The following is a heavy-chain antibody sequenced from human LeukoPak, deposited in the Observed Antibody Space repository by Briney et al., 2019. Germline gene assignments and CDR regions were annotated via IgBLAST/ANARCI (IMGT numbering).Heavy chain of an antibody. J-gene: IGHJ5*02. CDR1: GYSFTSYG. Sequence: ASVKVSCKASGYSFTSYGISWVRQAPGQGLEWMGWISAYNGNTNYAQKLQGRVTMTTDTSTSTAYMELRSLRSDDTAVYYCARDQRIAAAANGGWFDPWGQGTLVTVSS. V-gene: IGHV1-18*01. D-gene: IGHD6-13*01. CDR2: ISAYNGNT. CDR3: ARDQRIAAAANGGWFDP.